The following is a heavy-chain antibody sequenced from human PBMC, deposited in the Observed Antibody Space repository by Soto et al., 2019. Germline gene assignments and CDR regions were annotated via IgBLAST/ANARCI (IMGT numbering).Heavy chain of an antibody. Sequence: SETLSLTCTVSGGSISSSSYYWGWIRQPPGKGLEWIGSIYYSGSTYYNPSLKSRVTISVDTSKNQFSLKLSSVTAADTAVYYCATILWDYSYGSSVDYWGQGTLVTVSS. CDR1: GGSISSSSYY. CDR2: IYYSGST. V-gene: IGHV4-39*01. D-gene: IGHD5-18*01. CDR3: ATILWDYSYGSSVDY. J-gene: IGHJ4*02.